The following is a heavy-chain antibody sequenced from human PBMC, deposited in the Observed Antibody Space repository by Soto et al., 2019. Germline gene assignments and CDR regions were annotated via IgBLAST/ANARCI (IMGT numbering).Heavy chain of an antibody. CDR2: ISQSGFT. V-gene: IGHV4-34*01. CDR3: ARGLFSSGWYSYFDP. D-gene: IGHD6-19*01. J-gene: IGHJ5*02. Sequence: QVQLQQRGAGLLRPSETLSLTCAVSTESLRGYYWTWIRQSPGKGLEWIGEISQSGFTNYNPSLERRVTLSVDTSKSEFSLHLTSMTAADTALYYCARGLFSSGWYSYFDPWGQGTPVTVSS. CDR1: TESLRGYY.